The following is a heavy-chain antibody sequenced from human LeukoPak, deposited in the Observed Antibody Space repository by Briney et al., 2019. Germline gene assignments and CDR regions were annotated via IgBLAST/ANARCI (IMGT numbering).Heavy chain of an antibody. V-gene: IGHV4-34*01. CDR3: ARGRIPGYGGY. CDR1: GCSFRGDYF. J-gene: IGHJ4*02. Sequence: PSETLSLTCTVSGCSFRGDYFWSWIRQPPGKGLEWIGEINHSGSTNYNPSLKSRVTISVDTSKNQFSLKLSSVTAADTAVYYCARGRIPGYGGYWGQGTLVTVSS. CDR2: INHSGST. D-gene: IGHD4/OR15-4a*01.